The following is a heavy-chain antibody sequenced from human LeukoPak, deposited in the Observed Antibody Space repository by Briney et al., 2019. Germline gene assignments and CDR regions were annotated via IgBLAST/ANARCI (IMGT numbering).Heavy chain of an antibody. CDR2: IYYSGTT. Sequence: GSLRLSCTASGFTFSDSYMTWIRRPPGKGLEWIGSIYYSGTTHYNPSLESRVTISVDTSKIQFSLKLASVTAADTAIYYCAKGAGGFSYYNWFDPWGQGTLVTVSS. V-gene: IGHV4-38-2*02. CDR3: AKGAGGFSYYNWFDP. J-gene: IGHJ5*02. D-gene: IGHD5-18*01. CDR1: GFTFSDSY.